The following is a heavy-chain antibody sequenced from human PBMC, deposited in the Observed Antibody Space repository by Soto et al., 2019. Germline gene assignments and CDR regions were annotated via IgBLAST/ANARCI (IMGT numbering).Heavy chain of an antibody. V-gene: IGHV1-2*02. Sequence: QLHLVQSGAVVKKPGASVTVSCSASGYPVTAYYMHWVRQAPGRGLEWMGGINPATGAAKYTQTFQGRVTMTRDTSTSKVFMELSGLTSEDTAVFYLARGGGVGVAGSAAFDMWGQGTLVTVSS. CDR2: INPATGAA. D-gene: IGHD3-3*01. CDR3: ARGGGVGVAGSAAFDM. CDR1: GYPVTAYY. J-gene: IGHJ3*02.